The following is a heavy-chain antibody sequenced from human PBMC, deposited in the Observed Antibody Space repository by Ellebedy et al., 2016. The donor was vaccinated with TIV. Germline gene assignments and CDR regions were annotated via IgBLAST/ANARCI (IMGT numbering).Heavy chain of an antibody. V-gene: IGHV4-59*12. CDR2: LYYSGNT. CDR1: GGSISSYY. Sequence: MPSETLSLTCTVSGGSISSYYWSWIRQPPGKGLEWIGYLYYSGNTNYNPSLKSRVTISVDTSKNQFSLKLSSVTAADTAVYYCARDRSDAFDIWGQGTMVIVSS. J-gene: IGHJ3*02. CDR3: ARDRSDAFDI.